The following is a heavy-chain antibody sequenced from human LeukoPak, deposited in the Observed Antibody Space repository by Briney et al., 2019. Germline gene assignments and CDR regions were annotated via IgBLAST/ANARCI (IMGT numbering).Heavy chain of an antibody. CDR1: GYTFTSYD. D-gene: IGHD2-2*01. CDR3: ARAPPVYCSSTSCYDGYAFDI. V-gene: IGHV1-8*03. Sequence: ASVKVSCKASGYTFTSYDINWVRQATGQGLEWMGWMNPNSGSTGYAQKFQGGVTITRNTSISTAYMELSSLRSEDTAVYYCARAPPVYCSSTSCYDGYAFDIWGQGTMVTVSS. CDR2: MNPNSGST. J-gene: IGHJ3*02.